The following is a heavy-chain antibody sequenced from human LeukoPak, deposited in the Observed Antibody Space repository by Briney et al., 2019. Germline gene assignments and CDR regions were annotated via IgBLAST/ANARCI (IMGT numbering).Heavy chain of an antibody. V-gene: IGHV4-4*07. Sequence: SETLSLTCTVSGGSISSYYWSWIRQPAGKGLEWIGRIYTSGSTNYNPPLKSRVTMSVDTSKNQFSLKLSSVTAADTAVYYCARSTIAAAVQVAFDIWGQGTMVTVSS. CDR3: ARSTIAAAVQVAFDI. J-gene: IGHJ3*02. CDR1: GGSISSYY. CDR2: IYTSGST. D-gene: IGHD6-13*01.